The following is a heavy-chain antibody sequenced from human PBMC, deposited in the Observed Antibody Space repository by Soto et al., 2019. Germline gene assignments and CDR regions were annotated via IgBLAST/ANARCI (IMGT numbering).Heavy chain of an antibody. CDR3: AKDLGKDYDFWSGYYNWDY. Sequence: EVQLLESGGGLVQPGGSLRLSCAASGFTFSSYAMSWVRQAPGKGLEWVSAISGSGGSTYYADSVKGRFTISRDNSKNTLYLQRNSLRAEDTAVYYCAKDLGKDYDFWSGYYNWDYWGQGTLVTVSS. D-gene: IGHD3-3*01. CDR1: GFTFSSYA. V-gene: IGHV3-23*01. CDR2: ISGSGGST. J-gene: IGHJ4*02.